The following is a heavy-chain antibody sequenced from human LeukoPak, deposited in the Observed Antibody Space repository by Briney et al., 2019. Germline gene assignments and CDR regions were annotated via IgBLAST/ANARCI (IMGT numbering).Heavy chain of an antibody. CDR3: ARDNRGWQGIAARPERSDYYYMDV. Sequence: GGSLRLSCVASGFTFITYSMNWVRQAPGKGLEWVSSISSSSDYIYYADSVKGRFTISRDNAKNSLYLQMNSLRAEDTAVYYCARDNRGWQGIAARPERSDYYYMDVWGKGTTVTVSS. D-gene: IGHD6-6*01. J-gene: IGHJ6*03. V-gene: IGHV3-21*01. CDR1: GFTFITYS. CDR2: ISSSSDYI.